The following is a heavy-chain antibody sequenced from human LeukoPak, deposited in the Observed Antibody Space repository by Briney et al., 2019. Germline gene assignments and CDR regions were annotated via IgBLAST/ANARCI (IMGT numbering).Heavy chain of an antibody. J-gene: IGHJ4*02. D-gene: IGHD3-22*01. CDR1: GGSISSSSYY. CDR3: ARDHHYYDSSGLFT. V-gene: IGHV4-39*07. Sequence: SETLSLTCTVSGGSISSSSYYWGWIRQPPGKGLEWIGSIYYSGSTYYNPSLKSRVTISVDTSKNQFSLKLSSVTAADTAVYYCARDHHYYDSSGLFTWGQGTLVTVSS. CDR2: IYYSGST.